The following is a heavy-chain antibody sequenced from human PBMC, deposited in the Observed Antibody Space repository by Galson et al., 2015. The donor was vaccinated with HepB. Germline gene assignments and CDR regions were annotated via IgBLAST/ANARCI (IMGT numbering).Heavy chain of an antibody. J-gene: IGHJ4*02. CDR2: IKSKTDGGTT. D-gene: IGHD6-19*01. CDR1: GFTFSNAW. Sequence: SLRLSCAASGFTFSNAWMSWVRQAPGKGLEWVGRIKSKTDGGTTDYAAPVKGRFTISRDDSKNTLYLQMNSLKTEDTAVYYCTTSSGWYPYYFDYWGQGTLVTVSS. CDR3: TTSSGWYPYYFDY. V-gene: IGHV3-15*01.